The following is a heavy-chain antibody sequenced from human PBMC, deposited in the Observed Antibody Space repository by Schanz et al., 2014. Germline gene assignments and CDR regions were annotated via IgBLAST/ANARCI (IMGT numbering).Heavy chain of an antibody. J-gene: IGHJ4*02. V-gene: IGHV3-48*04. CDR1: GFTFTGYS. CDR3: VRDTDYHFDY. D-gene: IGHD4-17*01. Sequence: EVQLVESGGVVAQPGGSLRLSCEASGFTFTGYSMNWVRQTPGKGLEWVAYISWSSSTIYYADSVKGRFTTSRDNAKNTLYLQMNSLRAEDTAVYYCVRDTDYHFDYWGQGTLVTVSS. CDR2: ISWSSSTI.